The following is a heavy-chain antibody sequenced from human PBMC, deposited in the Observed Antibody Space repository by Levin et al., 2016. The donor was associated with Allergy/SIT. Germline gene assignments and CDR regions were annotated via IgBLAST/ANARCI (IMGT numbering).Heavy chain of an antibody. V-gene: IGHV3-30*18. D-gene: IGHD2-8*01. J-gene: IGHJ6*02. Sequence: WIRQPPGKGLEWVAVISYDGSNKYYADSVKGRFTISRDNSKNTLYLQMNSLRAEDTAVYYCAKWPGRNGVWYNYYYGMDVWGQGTTVTVSS. CDR3: AKWPGRNGVWYNYYYGMDV. CDR2: ISYDGSNK.